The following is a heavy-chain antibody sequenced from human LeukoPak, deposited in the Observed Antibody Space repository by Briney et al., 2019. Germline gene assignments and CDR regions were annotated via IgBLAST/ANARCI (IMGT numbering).Heavy chain of an antibody. D-gene: IGHD2-15*01. V-gene: IGHV4-59*08. J-gene: IGHJ4*02. Sequence: PSETLSLTCTVSGGSISSYYWSWIRQPPGKGLEWIGYINYSGSTKYNPSLKSRVTISVDTSKNQFSLKLSSVAAADTAVYYCARKCSGGSCYLIDYWGQGTLVTVSS. CDR1: GGSISSYY. CDR2: INYSGST. CDR3: ARKCSGGSCYLIDY.